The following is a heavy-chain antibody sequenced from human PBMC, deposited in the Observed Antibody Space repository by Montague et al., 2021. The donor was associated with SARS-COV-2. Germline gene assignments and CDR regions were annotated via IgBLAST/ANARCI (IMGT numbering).Heavy chain of an antibody. CDR1: GGSISSGGYY. D-gene: IGHD2-15*01. CDR2: IYYSGST. V-gene: IGHV4-31*03. J-gene: IGHJ4*02. CDR3: ARLTAGYCSGGSCYWGTGFDY. Sequence: TLSFTCTVSGGSISSGGYYWSWIRQHPGKGLEWIGYIYYSGSTYYNPSLKSRVTISVDTSKNQFSLQLSSVTAADTAVYYCARLTAGYCSGGSCYWGTGFDYWGQGTLVTVSS.